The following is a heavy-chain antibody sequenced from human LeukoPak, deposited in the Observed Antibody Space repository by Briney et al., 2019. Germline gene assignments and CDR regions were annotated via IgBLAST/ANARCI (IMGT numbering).Heavy chain of an antibody. CDR2: VYSDDTT. CDR3: ARALPASAHTSFDY. V-gene: IGHV3-66*01. Sequence: PGGSLRLSCEASGFTFWNYGVHWVRQAPGKGLEWVSIVYSDDTTYYADSVKGRFIISRDISKNTVSLRMNTLRAEDTAVYYCARALPASAHTSFDYWGQGTLVTVSS. J-gene: IGHJ4*02. CDR1: GFTFWNYG. D-gene: IGHD2-2*01.